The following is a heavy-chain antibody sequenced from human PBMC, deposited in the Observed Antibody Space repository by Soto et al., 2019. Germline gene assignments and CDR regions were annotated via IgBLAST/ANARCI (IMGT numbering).Heavy chain of an antibody. J-gene: IGHJ3*01. CDR1: VFTFANYW. Sequence: GGSLRLSCAASVFTFANYWMQWVRQAPGKGLVWVSRINSDGSSTSHADSVKGRFTISRDNAKNTLYLQMSSLRAEDTAVYYCARPQYLPDDVFDVWGRGTVVTVS. CDR2: INSDGSST. D-gene: IGHD2-2*01. V-gene: IGHV3-74*01. CDR3: ARPQYLPDDVFDV.